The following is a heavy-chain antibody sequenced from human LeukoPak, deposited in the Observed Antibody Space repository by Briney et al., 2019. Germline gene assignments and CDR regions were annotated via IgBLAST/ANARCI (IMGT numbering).Heavy chain of an antibody. J-gene: IGHJ6*02. Sequence: GGSLRLSCAASGFTFSSYVMSWVRQAPGKGLEWVSSISGGGGSTYYADSVKGRFTISRDNSKNTLYLQMNSLRAEDTAVYYCARRKTPFYDSSGTGEYYYYGLDVWGQGTTVTVSS. CDR3: ARRKTPFYDSSGTGEYYYYGLDV. CDR1: GFTFSSYV. D-gene: IGHD3-22*01. CDR2: ISGGGGST. V-gene: IGHV3-23*01.